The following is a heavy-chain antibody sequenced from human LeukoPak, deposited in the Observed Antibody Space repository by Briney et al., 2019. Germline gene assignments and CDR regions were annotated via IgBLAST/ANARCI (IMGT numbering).Heavy chain of an antibody. J-gene: IGHJ6*03. CDR1: GFTFSSFG. CDR2: ISNTGNTI. CDR3: ARRGDYSNYADYYYYYMDV. D-gene: IGHD4-11*01. Sequence: GGSLRLSFAASGFTFSSFGMTWVRRSPGKGLEWISYISNTGNTIYYADSVKGRFTISRDNAKNSLYLQMNSLRAEDTAVYYCARRGDYSNYADYYYYYMDVWGKGTTVTVSS. V-gene: IGHV3-48*04.